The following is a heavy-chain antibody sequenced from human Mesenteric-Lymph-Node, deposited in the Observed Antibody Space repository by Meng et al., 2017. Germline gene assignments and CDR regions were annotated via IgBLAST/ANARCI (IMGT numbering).Heavy chain of an antibody. CDR1: GGSISSSNYY. V-gene: IGHV4-39*01. CDR2: IYHSGST. CDR3: ARRRGGSGRDC. Sequence: HLQLKESGPGLVKPSETLSLTCTVSGGSISSSNYYWDWIRQPPGKGLEWIGAIYHSGSTSYNPSLQSRVTMFVDTSKNQFSLMLTSVTATDTAVYYCARRRGGSGRDCWGQGTLVTVSS. J-gene: IGHJ4*02. D-gene: IGHD3-10*01.